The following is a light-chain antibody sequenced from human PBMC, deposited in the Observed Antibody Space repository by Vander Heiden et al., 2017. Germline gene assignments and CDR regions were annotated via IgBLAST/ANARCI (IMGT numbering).Light chain of an antibody. CDR1: QSVSSY. Sequence: EIVLTQSPATLSLSPGERATLSCRASQSVSSYLAWYQQKPGQAPRLLIYYASNRATGIPARFSGSGSGTDFTLTISSLEPEDFAVYYCQQRSNWLWTFGQGTKVEIK. V-gene: IGKV3-11*01. CDR2: YAS. CDR3: QQRSNWLWT. J-gene: IGKJ1*01.